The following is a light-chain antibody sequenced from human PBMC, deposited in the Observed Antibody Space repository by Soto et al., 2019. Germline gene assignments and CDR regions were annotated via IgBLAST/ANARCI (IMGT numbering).Light chain of an antibody. CDR2: AVT. V-gene: IGLV2-8*01. CDR3: SSYAGTTGV. Sequence: QSALTQPPSASGSPGQSVTISCTGTSSDVSSYNYVSWYQQHPGKAPKLMIYAVTKRPSGVPDRFSGSQSGNTASLTVSGLQAEDEADYYCSSYAGTTGVFGGGTKLTVL. CDR1: SSDVSSYNY. J-gene: IGLJ3*02.